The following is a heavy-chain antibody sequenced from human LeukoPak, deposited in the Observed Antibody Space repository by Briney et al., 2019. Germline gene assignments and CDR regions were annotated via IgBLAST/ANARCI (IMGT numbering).Heavy chain of an antibody. V-gene: IGHV1-2*02. D-gene: IGHD1-26*01. J-gene: IGHJ5*01. CDR1: GYTFTDYY. Sequence: ASVKVSCKASGYTFTDYYMHWVRQAPGQGLEWMGLINANRGGTNYAQRFQGRVTMTRDTSIRTVYMELSRLRSDDTAVYYCARDFSGSFDCWGQGTLVTVSS. CDR2: INANRGGT. CDR3: ARDFSGSFDC.